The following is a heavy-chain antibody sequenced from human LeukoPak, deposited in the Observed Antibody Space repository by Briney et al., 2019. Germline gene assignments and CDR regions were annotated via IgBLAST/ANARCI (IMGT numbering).Heavy chain of an antibody. V-gene: IGHV4-39*07. CDR3: ARGVTMVQELPEIFFDF. D-gene: IGHD3-10*01. CDR2: IYYSGST. CDR1: GGSISSSSYY. J-gene: IGHJ4*02. Sequence: SETLSLTCTVSGGSISSSSYYWGWIRQPPGKGLEWIGSIYYSGSTYYNPSLKSRVTISLDTSKNQFSLRLSSVTAADTAVYFCARGVTMVQELPEIFFDFWGQGTLVTVSS.